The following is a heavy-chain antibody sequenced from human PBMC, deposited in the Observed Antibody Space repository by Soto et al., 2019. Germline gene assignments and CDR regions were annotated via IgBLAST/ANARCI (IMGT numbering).Heavy chain of an antibody. CDR1: GGSFSGYY. Sequence: SETLSLTCAVYGGSFSGYYWSWIRQPPGKGLEWIGEINHSGSTNYNPSLKSRVTISVDTSKNQFSLKLSSVTAADTAVYYCAGAGLSTPWYSSSSEWFDPWGQGTLVTVSS. V-gene: IGHV4-34*01. J-gene: IGHJ5*02. CDR3: AGAGLSTPWYSSSSEWFDP. CDR2: INHSGST. D-gene: IGHD6-6*01.